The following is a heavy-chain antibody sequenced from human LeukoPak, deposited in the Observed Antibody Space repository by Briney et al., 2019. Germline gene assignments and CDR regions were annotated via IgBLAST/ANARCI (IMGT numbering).Heavy chain of an antibody. V-gene: IGHV4-61*02. J-gene: IGHJ6*03. CDR3: ARGIVSPRFYDYMDV. D-gene: IGHD1-26*01. Sequence: SETLSLTCTVSGGSINSGNYYWTWIRQPAGKGLEWIGRFFATGSTSSSHNPSLSGRASISVDTSKNQFSLELNSVTAAGSAVYFCARGIVSPRFYDYMDVWGKGTTVTVSS. CDR1: GGSINSGNYY. CDR2: FFATGST.